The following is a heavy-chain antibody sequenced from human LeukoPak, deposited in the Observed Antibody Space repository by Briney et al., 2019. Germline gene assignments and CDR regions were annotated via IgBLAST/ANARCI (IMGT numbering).Heavy chain of an antibody. D-gene: IGHD6-19*01. CDR2: ISGSGGSV. Sequence: GGSLRLSCAASGFTFSSYAMYWVRQAPGKGLEWVSAISGSGGSVYYADSVKGRFTISRDNSKSTLYLQMNSLRAEDTAVYDCAKDGDSSAWCQGYFQHWGQGTLVTVSS. V-gene: IGHV3-23*01. J-gene: IGHJ1*01. CDR1: GFTFSSYA. CDR3: AKDGDSSAWCQGYFQH.